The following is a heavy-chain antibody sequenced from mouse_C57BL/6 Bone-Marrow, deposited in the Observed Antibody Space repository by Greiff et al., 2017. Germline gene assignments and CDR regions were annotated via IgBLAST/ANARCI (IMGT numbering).Heavy chain of an antibody. CDR3: ARSLYYCYSYFDY. V-gene: IGHV1-4*01. J-gene: IGHJ2*01. D-gene: IGHD2-12*01. Sequence: VQLQQSGAELARPGASVKMSCKASGYTFTSYTMHWVKQRPGQGLEWIGYINPSSGYTKYNQKFKDKATLTADKSSSTAYMLLSSLPSEASAVYYCARSLYYCYSYFDYWGQGTTLTVSS. CDR1: GYTFTSYT. CDR2: INPSSGYT.